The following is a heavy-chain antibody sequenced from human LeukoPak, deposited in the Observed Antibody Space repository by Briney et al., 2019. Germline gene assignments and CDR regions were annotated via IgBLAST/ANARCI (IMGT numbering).Heavy chain of an antibody. J-gene: IGHJ4*02. Sequence: SVKVSCKASGGTFRSYSISWVRQAPGQGLEWMGGIIPIFGSTNYAHKFQGRVTITTDESTSTAYMELSSLRSEDTAVYYCARSTIEGYSYGRYYFDYWGQGTLVTVSS. CDR1: GGTFRSYS. V-gene: IGHV1-69*05. D-gene: IGHD5-18*01. CDR2: IIPIFGST. CDR3: ARSTIEGYSYGRYYFDY.